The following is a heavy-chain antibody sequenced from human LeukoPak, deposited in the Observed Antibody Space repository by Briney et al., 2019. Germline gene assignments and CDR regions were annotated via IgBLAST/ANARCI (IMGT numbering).Heavy chain of an antibody. CDR2: IYYSGST. CDR3: AWFGDRNSFDP. D-gene: IGHD3-10*01. V-gene: IGHV4-34*01. Sequence: SETLSLTCAVYGGSFSGYYWSWIRQPPGKGLEWIGSIYYSGSTYYNPSLKSRVTISVDTSNNQFSLKLSSVTAADTAVYYCAWFGDRNSFDPWGQGTLVTVSS. CDR1: GGSFSGYY. J-gene: IGHJ5*02.